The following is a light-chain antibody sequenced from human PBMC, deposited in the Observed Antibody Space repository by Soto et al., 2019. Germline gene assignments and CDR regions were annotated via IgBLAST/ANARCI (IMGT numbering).Light chain of an antibody. V-gene: IGKV3-20*01. J-gene: IGKJ4*01. CDR2: GAS. Sequence: ETVLTQSPGTLSLSPGESATISCRASQSVSSNLLAWYQEKPGQAPRLLIFGASRRATGIPDRFSGSGSGTDFTLTITRREPEDFAVYYCRQYGTSLGFPVGGGTKVEIK. CDR1: QSVSSNL. CDR3: RQYGTSLGFP.